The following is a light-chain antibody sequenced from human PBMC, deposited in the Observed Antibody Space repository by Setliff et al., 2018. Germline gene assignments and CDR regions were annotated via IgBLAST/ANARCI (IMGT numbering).Light chain of an antibody. CDR1: SSDVGSYDL. V-gene: IGLV2-14*03. J-gene: IGLJ1*01. CDR2: NVS. Sequence: QSALAQPASVSGSPGQSITISCSGTSSDVGSYDLVSWYRQHPGKAPKLIIYNVSGRPSGVSHRFSGSKSDSTASLTISGLQAEDEADYYCNAYTSRSTYVFGSGTRSPS. CDR3: NAYTSRSTYV.